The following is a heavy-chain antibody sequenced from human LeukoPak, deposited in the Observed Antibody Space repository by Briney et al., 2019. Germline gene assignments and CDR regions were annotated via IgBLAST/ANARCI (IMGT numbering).Heavy chain of an antibody. D-gene: IGHD3-10*01. CDR1: GRPFRGYY. V-gene: IGHV4-34*01. Sequence: SDTLTLTCAVYGRPFRGYYWSWIRQPTGKALEWIGEINHSGSTNYNTSLKSRVTISVDTSKNQFSLKLSSVTAADTAVYYCASGVRGSYYYYGMDVWGKGTTVTVSS. CDR3: ASGVRGSYYYYGMDV. J-gene: IGHJ6*04. CDR2: INHSGST.